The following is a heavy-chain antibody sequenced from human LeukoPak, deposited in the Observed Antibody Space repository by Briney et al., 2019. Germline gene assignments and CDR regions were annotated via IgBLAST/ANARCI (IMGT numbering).Heavy chain of an antibody. Sequence: VASVKVSCKASGYTFTSYGISWVRQAPGQGLEWMGWINIYNGNTNYAQKLQGRVTMTTDTSTSTAYMELRSLRSDDTAVYYCARVGSGRITMVRGVRLWFDPWGQGTLVTVSS. V-gene: IGHV1-18*01. J-gene: IGHJ5*02. CDR3: ARVGSGRITMVRGVRLWFDP. CDR2: INIYNGNT. CDR1: GYTFTSYG. D-gene: IGHD3-10*01.